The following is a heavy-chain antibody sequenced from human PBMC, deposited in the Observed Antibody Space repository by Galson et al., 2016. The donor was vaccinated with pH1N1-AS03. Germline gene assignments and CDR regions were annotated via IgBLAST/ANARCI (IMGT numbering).Heavy chain of an antibody. CDR1: GFSLTTGGVG. CDR2: IYWNDNK. Sequence: PALVKPTQTLTLTCTISGFSLTTGGVGVAWVRQPPGKALEWLAHIYWNDNKLYRPSLKTRLTITKVTSKNQVVLSMTNMDPTDTATYYCARRSWDPKEGFDYWGQGTLVTVSS. V-gene: IGHV2-5*01. J-gene: IGHJ4*02. D-gene: IGHD1-26*01. CDR3: ARRSWDPKEGFDY.